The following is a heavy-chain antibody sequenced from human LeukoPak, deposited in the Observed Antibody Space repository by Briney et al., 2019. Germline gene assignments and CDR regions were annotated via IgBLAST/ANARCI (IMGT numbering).Heavy chain of an antibody. Sequence: PGGSLRPSCAASGFTFSKYAVSWVRQAPGKGLEWVSGLSGSGGDTYYADSVKGRFTISRDNSKNTLSLQMSSLRTEDTAVYYCAKPGYTNDWYRLFDYWGQGTLVTVSS. CDR1: GFTFSKYA. CDR2: LSGSGGDT. V-gene: IGHV3-23*01. J-gene: IGHJ4*02. CDR3: AKPGYTNDWYRLFDY. D-gene: IGHD3-9*01.